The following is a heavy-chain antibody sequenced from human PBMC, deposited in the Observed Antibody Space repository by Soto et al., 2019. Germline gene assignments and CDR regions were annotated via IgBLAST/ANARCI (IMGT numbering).Heavy chain of an antibody. V-gene: IGHV4-30-2*01. J-gene: IGHJ4*02. D-gene: IGHD3-10*01. CDR1: GGSISSGGYS. CDR2: VFHSGST. Sequence: SETLSLTCTVSGGSISSGGYSWSWIRQPPGKGLELIGYVFHSGSTYYSPSLKSRVTISVDGSKNQFSLKLSSVTAADTAVYYCARGSYGAGSDYWGQGTLVTVSS. CDR3: ARGSYGAGSDY.